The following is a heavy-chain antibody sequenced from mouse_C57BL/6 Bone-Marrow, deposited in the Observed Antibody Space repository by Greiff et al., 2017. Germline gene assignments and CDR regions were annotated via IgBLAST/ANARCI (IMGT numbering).Heavy chain of an antibody. Sequence: VQLQESGAELVKPGASVKISCKASGYAFSSYWMNWVKQRPGKGLEWIGQIYPGDGDTNYNGKFKGKATLTADKSSSTAYMQLSSLTSEDSAVYFCARNYYGSSYPFAYWGQGTLVTVSA. J-gene: IGHJ3*01. CDR2: IYPGDGDT. CDR1: GYAFSSYW. V-gene: IGHV1-80*01. CDR3: ARNYYGSSYPFAY. D-gene: IGHD1-1*01.